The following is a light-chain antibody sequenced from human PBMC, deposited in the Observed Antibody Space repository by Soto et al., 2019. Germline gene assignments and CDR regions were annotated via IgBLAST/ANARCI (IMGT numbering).Light chain of an antibody. V-gene: IGLV1-40*01. CDR3: SSYTSSSTRV. CDR1: SSNIGAGYD. CDR2: ANN. Sequence: QSVLTQPPSVSGAPGQRVTISCTGSSSNIGAGYDVHWYQQLPGTAPKLLIYANNNRPSGVPDRFSGSTSGTSASLAITGLQAEDEADYYCSSYTSSSTRVFGTGTKLTVL. J-gene: IGLJ1*01.